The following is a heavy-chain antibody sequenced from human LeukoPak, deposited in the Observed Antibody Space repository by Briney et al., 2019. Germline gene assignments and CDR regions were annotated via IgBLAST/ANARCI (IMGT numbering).Heavy chain of an antibody. CDR1: GFTFSSYA. J-gene: IGHJ4*02. V-gene: IGHV3-23*01. CDR2: ISSSGGST. CDR3: AKVKLTAMVTPSDY. Sequence: GGSLRLSCAASGFTFSSYAMSWVRQAPGKGLEWVSAISSSGGSTYYADSVKGRFTISRDNSKNTLYLQMNSLRAEDTAVYYCAKVKLTAMVTPSDYWGQGTLVTVSS. D-gene: IGHD5-18*01.